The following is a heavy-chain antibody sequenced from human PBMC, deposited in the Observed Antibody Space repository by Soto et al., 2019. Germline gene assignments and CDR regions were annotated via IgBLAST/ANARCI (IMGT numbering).Heavy chain of an antibody. Sequence: SETLSLTCTVSNGSVSSGTYSWSWVRQPPGKGLEWIGYIYYSGTTYYTPPLKSRLTMSMDRANDHFSLNLTSVTAADTAVYFCARGHYYYGMDVWGQGITVTVSS. J-gene: IGHJ6*02. CDR2: IYYSGTT. CDR3: ARGHYYYGMDV. CDR1: NGSVSSGTYS. V-gene: IGHV4-30-2*01.